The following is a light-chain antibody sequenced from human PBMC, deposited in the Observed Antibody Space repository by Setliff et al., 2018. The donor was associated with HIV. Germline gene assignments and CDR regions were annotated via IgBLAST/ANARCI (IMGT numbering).Light chain of an antibody. V-gene: IGLV2-11*01. CDR3: CSYAGSYKV. Sequence: QPALTQPRSVSGSPGQSVTISRTGTSSDFGGYNYVSWYQQHPGKAPKLMIYDVSKRPSGVPDRFSGSKSGNTASLTISGLQAEDEADYYCCSYAGSYKVFGTGTKVTVL. J-gene: IGLJ1*01. CDR1: SSDFGGYNY. CDR2: DVS.